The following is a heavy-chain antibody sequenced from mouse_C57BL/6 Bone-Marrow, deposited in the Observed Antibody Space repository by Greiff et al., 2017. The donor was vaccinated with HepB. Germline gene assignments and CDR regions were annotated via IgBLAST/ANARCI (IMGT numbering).Heavy chain of an antibody. Sequence: EVQLVESGGDLVKPGGSLKLSCAASGFTFSSYGMSWVRQTPDKRLEWVATISSGGSYTYYPDSVKGRFTISRDNAKNTLYLQMSSLKSEDTAMYYCARRRYYYGSPYYFDYWGQGTTLTVSS. CDR2: ISSGGSYT. J-gene: IGHJ2*01. V-gene: IGHV5-6*01. D-gene: IGHD1-1*01. CDR3: ARRRYYYGSPYYFDY. CDR1: GFTFSSYG.